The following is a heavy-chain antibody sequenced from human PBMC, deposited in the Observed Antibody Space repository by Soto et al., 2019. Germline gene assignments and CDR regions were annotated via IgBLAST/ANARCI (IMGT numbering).Heavy chain of an antibody. CDR3: ARSEEDSDYYCYGLDV. Sequence: SQTLSLTCVISGDSVSNSSVAWNWVRQSPSRGLEWLGRTYYRSRWYSDFAVSVRGRIVINADTSKNQFSLQLNSVTPEDTAVYFCARSEEDSDYYCYGLDVWGQGTTVTVSS. D-gene: IGHD2-15*01. V-gene: IGHV6-1*01. CDR2: TYYRSRWYS. J-gene: IGHJ6*02. CDR1: GDSVSNSSVA.